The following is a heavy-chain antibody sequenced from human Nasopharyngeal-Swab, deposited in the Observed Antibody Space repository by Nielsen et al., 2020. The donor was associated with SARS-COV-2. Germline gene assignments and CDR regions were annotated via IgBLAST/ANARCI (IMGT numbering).Heavy chain of an antibody. D-gene: IGHD2-2*01. J-gene: IGHJ4*02. V-gene: IGHV4-30-4*01. Sequence: WLRQSPGKGLEWIGYIYYSGSTYYNPSLKSRVTISVDTSKNQFSLKLSSVTAADTAVYYCARAEVPAALDYWGQGTLVTVSS. CDR2: IYYSGST. CDR3: ARAEVPAALDY.